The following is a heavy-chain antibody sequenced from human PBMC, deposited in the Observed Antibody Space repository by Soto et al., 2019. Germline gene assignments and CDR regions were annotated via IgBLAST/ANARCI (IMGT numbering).Heavy chain of an antibody. CDR1: GASIRSTDYY. Sequence: RSLTCTVSGASIRSTDYYWSWIRQAPGKGLEWIGYVYYTGSTYYNPSLMSRLTISVDTSKNQFSLKLTSVTAAETAVYYCVRTAREGAVAPHWFDRWGQGTQVTVSS. CDR3: VRTAREGAVAPHWFDR. D-gene: IGHD2-21*02. J-gene: IGHJ5*02. V-gene: IGHV4-30-4*01. CDR2: VYYTGST.